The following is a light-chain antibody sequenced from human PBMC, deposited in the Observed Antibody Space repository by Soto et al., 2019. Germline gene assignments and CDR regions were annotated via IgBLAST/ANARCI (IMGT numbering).Light chain of an antibody. CDR2: EVN. CDR3: SSYTSSATLI. Sequence: QSALAQPACVSGSPGQSITISCTGTSSDIGTYHYVSWFQQHPGKAPKLMIYEVNYRPSGISSRFSGSQSGNTASLTISGLQAEDEADYYCSSYTSSATLIFGGGTKLTVL. V-gene: IGLV2-14*01. CDR1: SSDIGTYHY. J-gene: IGLJ2*01.